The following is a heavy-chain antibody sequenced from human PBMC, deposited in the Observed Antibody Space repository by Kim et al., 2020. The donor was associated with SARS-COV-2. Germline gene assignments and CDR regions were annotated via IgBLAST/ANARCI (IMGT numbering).Heavy chain of an antibody. V-gene: IGHV4-59*01. CDR1: GGSISSYY. Sequence: SETLSLTCTVSGGSISSYYWSWIRQPPGKGLEWIGYIYYSGSTNYNPSLKSRVTISVDTSKNQFSLKLSSVTAADTAVYYCARFGHYYHSNIFLSVFDYWGQGTLVTVSS. J-gene: IGHJ4*02. CDR3: ARFGHYYHSNIFLSVFDY. D-gene: IGHD3-22*01. CDR2: IYYSGST.